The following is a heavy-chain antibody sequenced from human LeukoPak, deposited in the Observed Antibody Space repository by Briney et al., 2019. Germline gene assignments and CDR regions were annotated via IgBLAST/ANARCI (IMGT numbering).Heavy chain of an antibody. V-gene: IGHV3-23*01. CDR2: ISGSGGST. CDR3: AKSDTVTTDYYYGMDV. D-gene: IGHD4-17*01. J-gene: IGHJ6*02. CDR1: GFIFSTYA. Sequence: GGSLRLSCAASGFIFSTYAMTWVRQAPGKGVEWVSAISGSGGSTYYADSVKGRFTISRDNSKNTLYLQMNSLRAEDTAVYYCAKSDTVTTDYYYGMDVWGQGTTVTVSS.